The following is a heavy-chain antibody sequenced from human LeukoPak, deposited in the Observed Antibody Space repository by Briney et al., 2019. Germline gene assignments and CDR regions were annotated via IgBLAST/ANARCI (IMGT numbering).Heavy chain of an antibody. Sequence: GSLRLSCAASGFTFSSYGMHWVRQAPGKGLEWAAVIWYDGSNKYYADSVKGRFTISRDNSKNTLYLQMNSLRAEDTAVYYCARDRSYEGFDYWGQGTLVTVSS. CDR3: ARDRSYEGFDY. CDR2: IWYDGSNK. CDR1: GFTFSSYG. D-gene: IGHD1-26*01. J-gene: IGHJ4*02. V-gene: IGHV3-33*01.